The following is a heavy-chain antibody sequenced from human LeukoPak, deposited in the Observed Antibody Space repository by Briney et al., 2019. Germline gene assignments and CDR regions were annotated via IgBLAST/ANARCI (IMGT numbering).Heavy chain of an antibody. CDR3: ARVGDGDLLDY. V-gene: IGHV4-61*01. CDR1: GGFVSSGSYY. J-gene: IGHJ4*02. Sequence: PSETLSLTCTVSGGFVSSGSYYWSWIRQPPGKGLEWIGYIYYSGSTNYNPSLKSRVTISVDTSKNQFSLKLSSVTAADTAVYYCARVGDGDLLDYWGQGTLVTVSS. D-gene: IGHD4-17*01. CDR2: IYYSGST.